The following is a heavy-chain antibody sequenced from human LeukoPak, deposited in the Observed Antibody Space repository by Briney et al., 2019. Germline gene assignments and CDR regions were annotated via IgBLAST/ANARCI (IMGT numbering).Heavy chain of an antibody. CDR1: GGSISSYY. V-gene: IGHV4-59*01. CDR2: IYYSGST. Sequence: SETLSLTCTVSGGSISSYYWSWIRQPPGKGLEWIGYIYYSGSTNYNPSLKSRVTISVDTSKNQFSLKLSSVTAADTAVYYCARDLSGVDTAPGYWGQGTLVTVSS. D-gene: IGHD5-18*01. CDR3: ARDLSGVDTAPGY. J-gene: IGHJ4*02.